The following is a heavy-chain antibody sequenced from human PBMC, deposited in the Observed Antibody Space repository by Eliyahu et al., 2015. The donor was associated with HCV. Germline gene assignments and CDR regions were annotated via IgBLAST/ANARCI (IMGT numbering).Heavy chain of an antibody. D-gene: IGHD3-10*01. CDR2: IHPGDSDI. Sequence: EVQLVQSGVEVKKPGESLKISCKGSGYSFISXWXGWXXQMPGKGLXWMGMIHPGDSDITYGPSFQGQVTISADRSTSTAYLQWGSLKASDTAMFYCVRSGSGGWGGVDYWGQGTLVTVSS. CDR3: VRSGSGGWGGVDY. CDR1: GYSFISXW. J-gene: IGHJ4*02. V-gene: IGHV5-51*01.